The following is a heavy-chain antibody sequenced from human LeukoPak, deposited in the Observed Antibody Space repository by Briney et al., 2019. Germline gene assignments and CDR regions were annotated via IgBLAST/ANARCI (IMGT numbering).Heavy chain of an antibody. CDR3: ARDRYGDYHYYYYGMDV. D-gene: IGHD4-17*01. CDR2: IYYSGST. CDR1: GGSISSGGYY. V-gene: IGHV4-31*03. Sequence: SETLSLTCTVSGGSISSGGYYWSWIRQHPGKGPEWIGYIYYSGSTYYNPSLKSRVTISVDTSKNQFSLKLSSVTAADTAVYYCARDRYGDYHYYYYGMDVWGQGTTVTVSS. J-gene: IGHJ6*02.